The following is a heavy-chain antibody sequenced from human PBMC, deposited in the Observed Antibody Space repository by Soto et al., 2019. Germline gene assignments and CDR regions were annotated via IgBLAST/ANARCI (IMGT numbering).Heavy chain of an antibody. V-gene: IGHV3-74*01. CDR3: ARDRGYCSSTSCYGMDV. CDR2: INSDGSST. CDR1: GFTFSSYW. Sequence: GGSLRLSCAASGFTFSSYWMHWVRQAPGKGLVWVSRINSDGSSTSYADPVKGRFTISRDNAKNTLYLQMNSLRAEDTAVYYCARDRGYCSSTSCYGMDVWGQGTTVTVSS. D-gene: IGHD2-2*03. J-gene: IGHJ6*02.